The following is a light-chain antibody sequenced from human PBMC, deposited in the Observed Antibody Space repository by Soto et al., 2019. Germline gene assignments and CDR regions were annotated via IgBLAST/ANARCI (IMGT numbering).Light chain of an antibody. CDR1: QTPRTF. Sequence: DIQMTQSPSSLSASVGDRVTITCRASQTPRTFLNWYQQKPGKAPKLLIYATSTLQSGVPSRFSGRDSGADFTLTIDNLQPEDFATYYCQQPPYTFGPGTKVDIK. J-gene: IGKJ3*01. CDR3: QQPPYT. CDR2: ATS. V-gene: IGKV1-39*01.